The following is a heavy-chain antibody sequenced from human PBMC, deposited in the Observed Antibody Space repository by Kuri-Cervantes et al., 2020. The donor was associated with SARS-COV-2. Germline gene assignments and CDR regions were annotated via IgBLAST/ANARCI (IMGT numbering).Heavy chain of an antibody. Sequence: GSLRLSCAASGFTFSSYWMSWVRQAPGKGLEWIGYIYYSGSTNYNPSLKSRVTISVDTSKNQFSLKLSSVTAADTAVYYCAREDIVVVPAAMPAGYYYYGMDVWGQGTTVTVSS. CDR2: IYYSGST. CDR3: AREDIVVVPAAMPAGYYYYGMDV. CDR1: GFTFSSYW. V-gene: IGHV4-59*12. D-gene: IGHD2-2*01. J-gene: IGHJ6*02.